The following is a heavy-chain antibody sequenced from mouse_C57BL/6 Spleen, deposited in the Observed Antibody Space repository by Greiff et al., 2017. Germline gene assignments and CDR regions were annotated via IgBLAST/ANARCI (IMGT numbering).Heavy chain of an antibody. CDR1: GYSFTSYY. V-gene: IGHV1-66*01. Sequence: QVQLQQSGPELVKPGASVKISCKASGYSFTSYYIHWVKQRPGQGLEWIGWIYPGSGNTKYNEKFKGKATLTADTSSSTAYMQLSSLTSEDSAVYYCARGYYSNYNFDYWGQGTTLTVSS. J-gene: IGHJ2*01. CDR2: IYPGSGNT. CDR3: ARGYYSNYNFDY. D-gene: IGHD2-5*01.